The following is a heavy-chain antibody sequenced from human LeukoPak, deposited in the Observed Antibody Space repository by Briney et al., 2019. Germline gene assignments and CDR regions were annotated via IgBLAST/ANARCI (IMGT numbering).Heavy chain of an antibody. D-gene: IGHD6-13*01. Sequence: GGSLRLSCAASVFTFSGSAMHWVRQASGKGLEGGGRIRGKANSYATAYAASVKGRFTISRDDSKNTAYLQMNSLKTEDTAVYYCTRHDSLAAAWYFDLWGRGTLVTVSS. J-gene: IGHJ2*01. CDR3: TRHDSLAAAWYFDL. CDR1: VFTFSGSA. V-gene: IGHV3-73*01. CDR2: IRGKANSYAT.